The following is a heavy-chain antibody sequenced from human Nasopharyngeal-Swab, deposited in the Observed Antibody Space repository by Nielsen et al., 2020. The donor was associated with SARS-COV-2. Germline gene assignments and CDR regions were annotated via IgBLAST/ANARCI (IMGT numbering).Heavy chain of an antibody. D-gene: IGHD3-3*01. CDR2: ISSSSSTI. V-gene: IGHV3-48*04. CDR1: GFTFSSYS. CDR3: ARDPDYDFWSGYSKSFDY. Sequence: LSLTCAASGFTFSSYSMNWVRQAPGKGLEWVSYISSSSSTIYYADSVKGRFTIPRDNAKNSLYLQMNSLRAEDTAVYYCARDPDYDFWSGYSKSFDYWGQGTLVTVSS. J-gene: IGHJ4*02.